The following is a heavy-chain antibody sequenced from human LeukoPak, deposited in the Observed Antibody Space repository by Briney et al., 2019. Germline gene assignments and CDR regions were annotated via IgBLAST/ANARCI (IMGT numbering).Heavy chain of an antibody. CDR2: ISAYNGNT. CDR1: GYTFTGYG. J-gene: IGHJ3*02. V-gene: IGHV1-18*04. Sequence: ASVKVSCKASGYTFTGYGISWVRQAPGQGLEWMGCISAYNGNTNYAQKLQGRVTMTTDTSTSTAYMELRSLRSDDTAVYYCARGGSSGWYRNAFDIWGQGTMVTVSS. D-gene: IGHD6-19*01. CDR3: ARGGSSGWYRNAFDI.